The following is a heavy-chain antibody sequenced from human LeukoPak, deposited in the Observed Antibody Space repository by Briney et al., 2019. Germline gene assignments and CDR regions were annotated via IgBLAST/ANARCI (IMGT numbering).Heavy chain of an antibody. J-gene: IGHJ4*02. CDR1: GFTFSSYA. CDR2: ISYDGSNK. D-gene: IGHD3-3*01. Sequence: GGSLRLSCAASGFTFSSYAMHWVRQAPGKGLEWVAVISYDGSNKYYADSVKGRFTISRDNSKNTLYLQMNSLRAEDTAVYYCARNYDYWSGYMSAFDCWGQGTLVTVSS. V-gene: IGHV3-30*01. CDR3: ARNYDYWSGYMSAFDC.